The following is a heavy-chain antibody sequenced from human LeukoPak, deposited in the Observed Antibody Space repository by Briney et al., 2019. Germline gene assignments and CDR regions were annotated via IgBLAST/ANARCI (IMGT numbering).Heavy chain of an antibody. CDR3: AKNFWSDRYYYYYMDV. V-gene: IGHV3-23*01. D-gene: IGHD3-3*01. J-gene: IGHJ6*03. CDR1: GFSFSSFA. Sequence: PGGSLRLSCAASGFSFSSFAMSWVRQAPGKGLEWVSAISGSGESTYYEDSVKGRFTISRDNSKNTVDVQMNSLRAEDTAVYYCAKNFWSDRYYYYYMDVWGKGTTVTVSS. CDR2: ISGSGEST.